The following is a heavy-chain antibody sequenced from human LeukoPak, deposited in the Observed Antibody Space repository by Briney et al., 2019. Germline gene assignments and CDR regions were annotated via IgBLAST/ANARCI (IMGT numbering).Heavy chain of an antibody. D-gene: IGHD3-10*01. V-gene: IGHV1-2*02. CDR3: ARDMVRGVKPSDY. Sequence: ASVKVSCKASGYTFTSYGISWVRQAPGQGLEWMGWINPNSGGTNYAQKFQGRVTMTRDTSISTAYMELSRLRSDDTAVYYCARDMVRGVKPSDYWGQGTLVTVSS. CDR1: GYTFTSYG. J-gene: IGHJ4*02. CDR2: INPNSGGT.